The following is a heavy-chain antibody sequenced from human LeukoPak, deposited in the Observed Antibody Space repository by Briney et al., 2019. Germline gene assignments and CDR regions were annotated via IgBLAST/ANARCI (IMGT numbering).Heavy chain of an antibody. CDR1: GGSINSSIYH. J-gene: IGHJ3*02. D-gene: IGHD3-16*01. CDR3: ARDTLRSTTLGDDAFDI. CDR2: IYYSGST. Sequence: SETLSLTCTVSGGSINSSIYHWGWIRQPPGKGLEWIGNIYYSGSTYYNPSLKSRVTISVDTSKNQLSLKLSSVTAADTAVYYCARDTLRSTTLGDDAFDIWGQGTMVTVSS. V-gene: IGHV4-39*07.